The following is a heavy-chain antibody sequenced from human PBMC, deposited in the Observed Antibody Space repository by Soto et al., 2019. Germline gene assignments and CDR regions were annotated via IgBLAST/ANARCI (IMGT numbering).Heavy chain of an antibody. Sequence: QITLKESGPTLVKPTQTLTLTCTFSGFSLSTDRVGVGWIRQPPGKALDWLAVIYWDDSKTYSPSLKSRLTITKDTSTNQVVLTMTNMDPVDTATYYCAHAYGGRSLYWGQGTLVTVSS. CDR3: AHAYGGRSLY. CDR2: IYWDDSK. CDR1: GFSLSTDRVG. V-gene: IGHV2-5*02. J-gene: IGHJ4*02. D-gene: IGHD1-26*01.